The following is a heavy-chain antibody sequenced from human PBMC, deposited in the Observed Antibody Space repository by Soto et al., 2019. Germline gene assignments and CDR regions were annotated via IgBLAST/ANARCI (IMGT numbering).Heavy chain of an antibody. CDR1: GGTFSSYA. V-gene: IGHV1-69*01. J-gene: IGHJ5*02. Sequence: QVQLVQSGAEVKKPGSSVKVSCKASGGTFSSYAISWVRQAPGQGLEWMGGIIPIFGTANYAQKLQGRVTINANESTSTAYMEPSSLRPVETAVYYCPLCAELELRWFDPWAQGTLVTVSS. CDR3: PLCAELELRWFDP. D-gene: IGHD1-7*01. CDR2: IIPIFGTA.